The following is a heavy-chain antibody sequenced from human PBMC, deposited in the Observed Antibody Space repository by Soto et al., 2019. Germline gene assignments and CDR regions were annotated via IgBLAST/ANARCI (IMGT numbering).Heavy chain of an antibody. CDR3: AGRDNLRVFDC. D-gene: IGHD1-20*01. CDR1: GGSISSSSYY. J-gene: IGHJ4*02. V-gene: IGHV4-39*01. CDR2: IYYSGST. Sequence: QLQLQESGPGLVKPSETLSLTCTVSGGSISSSSYYWGWIRQPPGKGLEWIGSIYYSGSTYYTPSLESRVTISVDTPKHPFALKLSSVTAADTAVYYCAGRDNLRVFDCWGQGALVTVSS.